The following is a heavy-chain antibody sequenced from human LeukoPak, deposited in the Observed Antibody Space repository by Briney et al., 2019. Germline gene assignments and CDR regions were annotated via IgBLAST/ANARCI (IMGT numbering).Heavy chain of an antibody. J-gene: IGHJ6*02. D-gene: IGHD4-23*01. V-gene: IGHV1-2*02. CDR3: ARVDGDYDGNYYYYYGMDV. CDR1: GSTFTAYD. CDR2: INPNSGGT. Sequence: ASVRVSSTASGSTFTAYDMHWVRQAPGQGLEWRGWINPNSGGTNYAQKFQGRVTMTRDTSISTAYMELSRLRSDDTAVYYCARVDGDYDGNYYYYYGMDVWGQGTTVTVSS.